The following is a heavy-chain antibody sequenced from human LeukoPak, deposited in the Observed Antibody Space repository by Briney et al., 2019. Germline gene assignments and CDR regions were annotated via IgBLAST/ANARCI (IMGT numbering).Heavy chain of an antibody. V-gene: IGHV1-2*02. CDR1: GYTFTGYY. CDR3: ARDQTGDGFDY. J-gene: IGHJ4*02. Sequence: ASVWVSCKASGYTFTGYYMNWVRQAPGQGLEWMGWINPNSGGTNYAQKFQGRVTMTRDTSISTAYMELSRLRSDDTAVYYCARDQTGDGFDYWGQGTLVTVSS. D-gene: IGHD7-27*01. CDR2: INPNSGGT.